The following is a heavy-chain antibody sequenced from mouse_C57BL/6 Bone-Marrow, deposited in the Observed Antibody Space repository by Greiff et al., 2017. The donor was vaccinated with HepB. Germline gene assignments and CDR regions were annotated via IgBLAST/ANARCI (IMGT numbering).Heavy chain of an antibody. CDR3: TTGYGSSSYWYFDV. Sequence: EVQGVESGAELVRPGASVKLSCTASGFNIKDDYMHWVKQRPEQGLEWIGWIDPENGDTEYASKFQGKATITADTSSNTAYLQLSSLTSEDTAVYDCTTGYGSSSYWYFDVWGTGTTVTVSS. D-gene: IGHD1-1*01. V-gene: IGHV14-4*01. J-gene: IGHJ1*03. CDR2: IDPENGDT. CDR1: GFNIKDDY.